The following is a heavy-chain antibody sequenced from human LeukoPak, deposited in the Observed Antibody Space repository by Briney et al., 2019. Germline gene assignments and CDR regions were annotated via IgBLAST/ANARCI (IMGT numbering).Heavy chain of an antibody. V-gene: IGHV3-30-3*01. J-gene: IGHJ3*02. Sequence: PGGSLGLSCAASGFTFSSYAMHWVRQAPGKGLEWVAVISYDGSNKYYADSVKGRFTISRDNSKNTLYLQMNSLRAEDTAVYYCARDRVVTRNADAFDIWGQGTMVTVSS. CDR2: ISYDGSNK. CDR1: GFTFSSYA. CDR3: ARDRVVTRNADAFDI. D-gene: IGHD3-3*01.